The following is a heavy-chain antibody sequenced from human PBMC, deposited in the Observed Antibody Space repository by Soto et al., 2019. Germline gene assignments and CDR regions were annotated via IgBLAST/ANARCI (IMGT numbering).Heavy chain of an antibody. V-gene: IGHV1-69*01. CDR2: IIPIFGTA. Sequence: QVQLVQSGAEVKKPGSSVKVSCKASGGTFSSYAISWLRQAPGQVLEWMGGIIPIFGTANYAQKFQGRVTITADESTSTAYMELSSLRSEDTAMYYSARDSGDYGDIYYYYYGMDVWGQGTTVTVSS. CDR1: GGTFSSYA. D-gene: IGHD4-17*01. CDR3: ARDSGDYGDIYYYYYGMDV. J-gene: IGHJ6*02.